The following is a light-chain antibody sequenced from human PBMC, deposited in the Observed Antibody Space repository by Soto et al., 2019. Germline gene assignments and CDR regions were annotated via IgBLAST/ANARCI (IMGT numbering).Light chain of an antibody. CDR2: DVS. CDR3: SSYSISSTLGV. Sequence: QSALTQPASVSGSPGQSITISCTGTSSEVGSYNYVSWYQQHPGKAPKLMIYDVSNRPSGVSNRFSGYKSGNTASLTISGLQAEDEADYYCSSYSISSTLGVFGGGTKVTVL. J-gene: IGLJ2*01. CDR1: SSEVGSYNY. V-gene: IGLV2-14*01.